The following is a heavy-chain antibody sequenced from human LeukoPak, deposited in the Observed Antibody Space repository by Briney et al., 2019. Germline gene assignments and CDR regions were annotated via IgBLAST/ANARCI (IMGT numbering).Heavy chain of an antibody. V-gene: IGHV3-23*01. D-gene: IGHD5-12*01. Sequence: AGGSLRLSCAASGFTFSSYAMSWVRQAPGKGLEWVSAISGSGGSTYYADSVKGRFTISRDNSKNTLYLQMNSLRAEDTAVYYCAKADSQGYVGVVDYWGQGTLVTASS. CDR1: GFTFSSYA. J-gene: IGHJ4*02. CDR2: ISGSGGST. CDR3: AKADSQGYVGVVDY.